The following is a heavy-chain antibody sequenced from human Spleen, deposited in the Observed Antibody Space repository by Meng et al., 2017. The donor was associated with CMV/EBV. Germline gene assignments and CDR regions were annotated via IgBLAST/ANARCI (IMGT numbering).Heavy chain of an antibody. D-gene: IGHD3-22*01. V-gene: IGHV3-30*02. CDR2: IKYDGSGK. CDR1: GFTFSSYG. Sequence: GGSLRLSCAASGFTFSSYGMHWVRQAPGKGLEWVAFIKYDGSGKYYADSVKGRFTISRDNSKNTLYVQMNSLRPEDTAVYYCAKDSGYYDTSGFWGYFDSWGQGTLVTVSS. J-gene: IGHJ4*02. CDR3: AKDSGYYDTSGFWGYFDS.